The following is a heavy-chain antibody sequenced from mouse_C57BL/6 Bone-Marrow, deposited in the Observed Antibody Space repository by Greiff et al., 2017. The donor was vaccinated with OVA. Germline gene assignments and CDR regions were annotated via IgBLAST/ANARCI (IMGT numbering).Heavy chain of an antibody. D-gene: IGHD2-4*01. Sequence: VQLQQPGAELVKPGASVKLSCKASGYTFTSYWMHWVKQRPGQGLEWIGMIHPNSGSTNYNEKFKSKATLTVDKSSSTAYMQLSSLTSEDSAVCYCAEVNYGDAMDYGGQGTSVTVSS. CDR3: AEVNYGDAMDY. J-gene: IGHJ4*01. CDR1: GYTFTSYW. CDR2: IHPNSGST. V-gene: IGHV1-64*01.